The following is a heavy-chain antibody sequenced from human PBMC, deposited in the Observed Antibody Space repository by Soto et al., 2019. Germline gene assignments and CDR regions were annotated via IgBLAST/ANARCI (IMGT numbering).Heavy chain of an antibody. CDR3: AKGDDIVVVPAAIRGYYYYYGMDV. CDR2: ISYDGSNK. CDR1: GFTFSSYG. D-gene: IGHD2-2*01. V-gene: IGHV3-30*18. Sequence: QVQLVESGGGVVQPGRSLRLSCAASGFTFSSYGMHWVRQAPGKGLEWVAVISYDGSNKYYADSVKGRFTISRDNSKNTLYLQMNSLRAEDTAVYYCAKGDDIVVVPAAIRGYYYYYGMDVWGQGTTVTVSS. J-gene: IGHJ6*02.